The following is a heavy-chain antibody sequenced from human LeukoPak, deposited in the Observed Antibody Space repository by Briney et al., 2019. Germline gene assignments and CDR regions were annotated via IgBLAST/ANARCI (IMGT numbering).Heavy chain of an antibody. V-gene: IGHV4-39*01. CDR3: ARGRSSMVRGYYYYMDV. CDR2: VYYSGST. J-gene: IGHJ6*03. D-gene: IGHD3-10*01. Sequence: SETLSLTCTVSGGSISSSSYNWGWIRQPPGKGLEWIGSVYYSGSTYYNPSLKSRVTMSVDTSKNQFSLKLSSVTAADTAVYYCARGRSSMVRGYYYYMDVWGKGTTVTISS. CDR1: GGSISSSSYN.